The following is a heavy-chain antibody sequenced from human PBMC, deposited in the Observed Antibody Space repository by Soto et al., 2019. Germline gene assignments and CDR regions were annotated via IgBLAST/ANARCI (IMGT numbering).Heavy chain of an antibody. CDR2: IYRSGTA. CDR3: ARHIGVPGTRGFDY. J-gene: IGHJ4*02. Sequence: QVQLQESGPGLVRPAGTLSLTCAVSGGSVSENNWWSWVRQPPGKGLEWIGEIYRSGTANYNPSLLSRVTISMDKSKNQITLHLYSLTAADSAVYYCARHIGVPGTRGFDYWGQGTLVTVSS. V-gene: IGHV4-4*02. D-gene: IGHD2-21*01. CDR1: GGSVSENNW.